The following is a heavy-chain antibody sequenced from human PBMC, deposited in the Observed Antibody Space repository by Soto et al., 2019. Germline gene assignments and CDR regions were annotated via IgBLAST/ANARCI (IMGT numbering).Heavy chain of an antibody. CDR1: GFTFSSYA. CDR2: ITGSADRT. Sequence: EVQLLESGGGLVQPGGSLRLSCAASGFTFSSYAMRWVRQAPGKGLEWVSAITGSADRTYCADSVKGRFTISRDNSNNTLYLQMNSLRVEDTAVYYCARRLAVAGMFDYWGQGTLVTVSS. V-gene: IGHV3-23*01. D-gene: IGHD6-19*01. J-gene: IGHJ4*02. CDR3: ARRLAVAGMFDY.